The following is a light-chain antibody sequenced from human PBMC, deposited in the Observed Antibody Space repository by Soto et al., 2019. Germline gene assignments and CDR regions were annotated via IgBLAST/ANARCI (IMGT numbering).Light chain of an antibody. J-gene: IGLJ2*01. Sequence: SVLTQPRSVSGAPGQAVTLSCTGTSSDVGGYNYVSWYQQHPGKAPKLMIYDVSKRPSGVPDRFSGSKSGNTASLTISGLQAEDEADYYCCSYAGSLVVFGGGTKVTVL. CDR1: SSDVGGYNY. V-gene: IGLV2-11*01. CDR3: CSYAGSLVV. CDR2: DVS.